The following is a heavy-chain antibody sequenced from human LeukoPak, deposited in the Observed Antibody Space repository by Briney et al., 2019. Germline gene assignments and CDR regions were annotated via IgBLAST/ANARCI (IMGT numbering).Heavy chain of an antibody. J-gene: IGHJ4*02. Sequence: PSETLSLTCTVSGGSISSSSYYWGWIRQPPGKGLEWIGTIYYSGSTYYNPSLKSRVTISVDTSKNQFSLKLSSVTAADTAVYYCASRYDYSNYIDYWGQGTLVTVSS. CDR2: IYYSGST. D-gene: IGHD4-11*01. CDR3: ASRYDYSNYIDY. CDR1: GGSISSSSYY. V-gene: IGHV4-39*01.